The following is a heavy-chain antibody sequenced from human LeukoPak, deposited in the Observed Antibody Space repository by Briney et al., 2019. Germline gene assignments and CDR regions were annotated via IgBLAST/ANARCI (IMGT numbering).Heavy chain of an antibody. D-gene: IGHD3-22*01. V-gene: IGHV3-30*09. CDR2: LSYEGDKK. J-gene: IGHJ4*02. Sequence: GGSLRLSCAASGFSFSTYTMHWVRQAPGKGLEWVALLSYEGDKKYYADSVRGRFAISRDNSKSTLYLQMNSLRTEDTAVYFCARDLSEQTYYDSSGSLLYWGQGALVTVSS. CDR1: GFSFSTYT. CDR3: ARDLSEQTYYDSSGSLLY.